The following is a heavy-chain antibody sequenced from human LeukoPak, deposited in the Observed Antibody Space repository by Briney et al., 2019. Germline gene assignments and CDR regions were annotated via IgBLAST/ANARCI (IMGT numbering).Heavy chain of an antibody. Sequence: SETLSLTCTVSGGSISSYYWSWIRQPPGKGLEWIGYIYYSGSTNYNPSLKSRVTISVDTSKNQFSLKLSSVTAADTALYYCVRSVHGDFDSWGQGTLVTVSS. D-gene: IGHD4-17*01. CDR3: VRSVHGDFDS. V-gene: IGHV4-59*12. CDR1: GGSISSYY. J-gene: IGHJ4*02. CDR2: IYYSGST.